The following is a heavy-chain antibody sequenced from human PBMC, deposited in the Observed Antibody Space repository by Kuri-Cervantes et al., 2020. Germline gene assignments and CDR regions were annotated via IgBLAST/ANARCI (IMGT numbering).Heavy chain of an antibody. CDR1: GCSFTSYC. Sequence: GESLKISCKGSGCSFTSYCIGWVRQMPGKGLEWMGIIYPGDSDTRYSSYFQGQVTISADKSISTAYLQWRSLKDSETPIYYCARRPEGIAAAGTGFDYWGQGTLVTVSS. CDR3: ARRPEGIAAAGTGFDY. V-gene: IGHV5-51*01. CDR2: IYPGDSDT. D-gene: IGHD6-13*01. J-gene: IGHJ4*02.